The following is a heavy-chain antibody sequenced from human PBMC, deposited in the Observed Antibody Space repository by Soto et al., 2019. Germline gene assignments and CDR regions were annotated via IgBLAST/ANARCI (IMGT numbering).Heavy chain of an antibody. D-gene: IGHD2-15*01. V-gene: IGHV4-34*01. CDR2: INHSGST. CDR1: GGSFSGYY. CDR3: ARGGPHLKDIVVVVAATNWFDP. J-gene: IGHJ5*02. Sequence: QVQLQQWGAGLLKPSETLSLTCAVYGGSFSGYYWSWIRQPPGKGLEWIGEINHSGSTNYNPSLKSRVIISVDTSKDQFSLKLSSVTAADTAVYYCARGGPHLKDIVVVVAATNWFDPWGQGTLVTVSS.